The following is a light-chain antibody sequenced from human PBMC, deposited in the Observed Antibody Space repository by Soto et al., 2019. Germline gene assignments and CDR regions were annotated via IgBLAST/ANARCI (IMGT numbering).Light chain of an antibody. CDR3: QQYNSYSLT. Sequence: IQMTQSPSSLSASVGDRVTITCRASQSISSWLARYQQKPGKAPKLLIYDASSLESGVPSRFSGSGSGTEFTLTISSLQPDDFATYYCQQYNSYSLTFGGGTKVDIK. CDR1: QSISSW. CDR2: DAS. J-gene: IGKJ4*01. V-gene: IGKV1-5*01.